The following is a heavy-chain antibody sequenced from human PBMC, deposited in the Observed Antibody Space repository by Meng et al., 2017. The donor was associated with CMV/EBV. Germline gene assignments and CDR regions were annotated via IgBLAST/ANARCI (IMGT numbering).Heavy chain of an antibody. CDR2: IYSGGST. Sequence: GESLKISCAASGFTVSSNYMSWVRQAPGKGLEWVSVIYSGGSTYYADSVKGRFAISRDNSKNTLYLQMNSLRAEDTAVYYCARDGVAGIDYWGQGTLVTVSS. V-gene: IGHV3-53*01. J-gene: IGHJ4*02. D-gene: IGHD6-19*01. CDR3: ARDGVAGIDY. CDR1: GFTVSSNY.